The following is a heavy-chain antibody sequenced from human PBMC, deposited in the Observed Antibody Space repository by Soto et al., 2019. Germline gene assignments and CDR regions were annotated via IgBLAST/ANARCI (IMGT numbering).Heavy chain of an antibody. CDR1: GGSFSGYY. J-gene: IGHJ3*02. V-gene: IGHV4-34*01. CDR2: INHSGST. CDR3: ARGGYCSGGSCYRPFDI. D-gene: IGHD2-15*01. Sequence: SETLSLTCAVYGGSFSGYYWSWIRQPPGKGLEGIGEINHSGSTNYNPSLKSRVTISVDTSKNQFSLKLSSVTAADTAVYYCARGGYCSGGSCYRPFDIWGQGTMVTVSS.